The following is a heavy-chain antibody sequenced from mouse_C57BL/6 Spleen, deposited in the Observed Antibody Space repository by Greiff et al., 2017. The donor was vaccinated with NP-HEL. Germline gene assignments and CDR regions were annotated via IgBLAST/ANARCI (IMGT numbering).Heavy chain of an antibody. CDR3: ARKNYDGCYDS. D-gene: IGHD2-3*01. CDR1: GFTFSDYG. V-gene: IGHV5-17*01. Sequence: EVKLMESGGGLVKPGGSLTLSCAASGFTFSDYGMHWVRQAPEKGLEWVAYISRGSSAIYYADTVKGRFTISRDNAKNTLFLQMTSLRSEDTAMYYCARKNYDGCYDSWGQGTTLTVSS. CDR2: ISRGSSAI. J-gene: IGHJ2*01.